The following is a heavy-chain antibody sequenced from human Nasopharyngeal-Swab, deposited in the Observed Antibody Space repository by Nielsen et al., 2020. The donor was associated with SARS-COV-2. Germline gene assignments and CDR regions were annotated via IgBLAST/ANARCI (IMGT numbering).Heavy chain of an antibody. D-gene: IGHD3-3*01. CDR3: ARHGVAEDY. V-gene: IGHV1-18*01. J-gene: IGHJ4*02. CDR2: IGAYNGNT. Sequence: WVRQAPGQGLEWMGWIGAYNGNTNYAQTFQDRVTMTTDTSTSTVYMELRSLRSDDTAVYYCARHGVAEDYWGQGTLVTVSS.